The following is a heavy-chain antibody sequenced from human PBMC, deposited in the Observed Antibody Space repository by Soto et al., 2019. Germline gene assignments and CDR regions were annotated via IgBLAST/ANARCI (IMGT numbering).Heavy chain of an antibody. V-gene: IGHV3-48*03. D-gene: IGHD2-2*01. J-gene: IGHJ6*02. Sequence: GGSLRLSCAASGFTFSSYEMNWVRQAPGKGLEWVSYISSSGSTIYYADSVKGRFTISRDNAKNSLYLQMNSMRAEDTAVYYCALSLFDQLLSSYGMDVWGQGTTVTVSS. CDR3: ALSLFDQLLSSYGMDV. CDR1: GFTFSSYE. CDR2: ISSSGSTI.